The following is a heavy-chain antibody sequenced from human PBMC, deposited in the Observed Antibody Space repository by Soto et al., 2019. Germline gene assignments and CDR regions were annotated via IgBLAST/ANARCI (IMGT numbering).Heavy chain of an antibody. V-gene: IGHV4-4*02. J-gene: IGHJ4*02. Sequence: QVQLQESGPGLVKPSGTLSLTCAVSSGSTSSDNWWIWVRQPPGEGLEYIGEIYHSGSTHYNPSLNSRVTISVDKSKNQFSLKLTSVTAADTAVYYCATSKSKTFQYWGQGTLVTVSS. CDR2: IYHSGST. CDR1: SGSTSSDNW. CDR3: ATSKSKTFQY.